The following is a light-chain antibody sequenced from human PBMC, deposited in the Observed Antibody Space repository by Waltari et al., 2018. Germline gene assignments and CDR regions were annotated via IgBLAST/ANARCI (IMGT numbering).Light chain of an antibody. J-gene: IGLJ2*01. CDR2: QDR. Sequence: SYELTQPPSVSVSPGQTATITCSGEKLGQNYACWYQQKPGQSPVLVIYQDRQRPSGIPARFAGSNAGSTATLTISGTRAMDEADYYCQAWDSRTAVFGGGTKLTVL. V-gene: IGLV3-1*01. CDR1: KLGQNY. CDR3: QAWDSRTAV.